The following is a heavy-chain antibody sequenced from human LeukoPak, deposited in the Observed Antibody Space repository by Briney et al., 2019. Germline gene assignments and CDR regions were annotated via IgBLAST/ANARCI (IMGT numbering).Heavy chain of an antibody. CDR2: IYYSGST. CDR1: GGSISSYY. CDR3: ARHFRHGGRFSGFDY. Sequence: SETLSLTCTVSGGSISSYYWSWIRQPPGKGLEWIGYIYYSGSTNYNPSLKSRVTISVDTSKNQFSLKLSSVTAADTAVYYCARHFRHGGRFSGFDYWGQGTLVTVSP. V-gene: IGHV4-59*08. J-gene: IGHJ4*02. D-gene: IGHD3-3*01.